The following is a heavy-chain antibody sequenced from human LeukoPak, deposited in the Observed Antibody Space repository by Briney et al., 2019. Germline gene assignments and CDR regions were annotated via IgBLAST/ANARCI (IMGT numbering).Heavy chain of an antibody. D-gene: IGHD6-13*01. V-gene: IGHV3-21*01. Sequence: PGGSLRLSCAASGFTFSSYSMNWVRQAPGKGLEWVSSIGSSSSYIYYADSVKGRLTISRDNAKNSLYLQMNSLRAEDTAVYYCARDGQQLAYYYYYYMDVWGKGTTVTVSS. CDR2: IGSSSSYI. J-gene: IGHJ6*03. CDR1: GFTFSSYS. CDR3: ARDGQQLAYYYYYYMDV.